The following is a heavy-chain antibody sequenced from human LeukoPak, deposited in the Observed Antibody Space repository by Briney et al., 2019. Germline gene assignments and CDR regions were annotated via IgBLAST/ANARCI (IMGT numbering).Heavy chain of an antibody. V-gene: IGHV3-23*05. CDR3: TKVRPPPGSGWYGGDDS. J-gene: IGHJ4*02. CDR2: IKISGYA. Sequence: ETLSLTCAVSGGSIRNSSFYWGWIRQPPGKGLEWVSSIKISGYADYADSVKGRFTISRDNSKNTLYLQMNSLRVEDTAVYYCTKVRPPPGSGWYGGDDSWGQGTLVTVSS. CDR1: GGSIRNSSFY. D-gene: IGHD6-19*01.